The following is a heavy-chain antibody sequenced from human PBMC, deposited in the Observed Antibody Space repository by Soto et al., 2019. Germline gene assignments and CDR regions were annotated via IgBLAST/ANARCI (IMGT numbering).Heavy chain of an antibody. CDR1: GDSVSSNSAA. V-gene: IGHV6-1*01. CDR3: ASSVDTAMVKPPGLYYYYGMDV. Sequence: SQTLSLTCVISGDSVSSNSAAWNWIRQSPSRGLEWLGRTYYRSRWYNDYAVSVRSRITVNADTSKNQFSLHLNSVTPEDTAVYYCASSVDTAMVKPPGLYYYYGMDVWGQGTTVTVSS. D-gene: IGHD5-18*01. J-gene: IGHJ6*02. CDR2: TYYRSRWYN.